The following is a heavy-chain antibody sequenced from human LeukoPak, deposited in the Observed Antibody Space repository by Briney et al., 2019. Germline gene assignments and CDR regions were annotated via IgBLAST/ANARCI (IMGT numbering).Heavy chain of an antibody. Sequence: PSETLSLTCAVSGYSISSGYYWGWIRPPPGEGLEWIGIIYHSGSTYYNPAPKSRVTISVATSKNQFSLKLSSVTAADTAVYYCARPISWARGAFDIWGQGTMVTVSS. CDR1: GYSISSGYY. D-gene: IGHD1-26*01. CDR2: IYHSGST. V-gene: IGHV4-38-2*01. CDR3: ARPISWARGAFDI. J-gene: IGHJ3*02.